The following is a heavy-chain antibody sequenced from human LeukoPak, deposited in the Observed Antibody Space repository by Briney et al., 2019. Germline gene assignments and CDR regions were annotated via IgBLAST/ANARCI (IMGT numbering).Heavy chain of an antibody. CDR3: ARAPSEIGGYYPEYFRH. CDR1: GFTFSSYW. J-gene: IGHJ1*01. D-gene: IGHD3-22*01. V-gene: IGHV3-74*01. CDR2: IKSDGST. Sequence: GGSLRLSCAASGFTFSSYWMHWVRQAPGKGLVWVSRIKSDGSTNYADSVKGRFTISRDNAKNTVSLQLNSLRAEDTGVYYCARAPSEIGGYYPEYFRHWGLGTLVTVSS.